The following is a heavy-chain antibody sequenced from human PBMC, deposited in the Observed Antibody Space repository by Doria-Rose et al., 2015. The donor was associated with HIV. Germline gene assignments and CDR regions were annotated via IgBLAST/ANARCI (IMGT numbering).Heavy chain of an antibody. J-gene: IGHJ4*02. D-gene: IGHD6-13*01. V-gene: IGHV2-26*03. CDR2: IFSDDER. Sequence: QVTLKESGPVLVKPTETLTLTCTISGVSLSSPGMGVSWIRQPPGKALEWLANIFSDDERSYQTSLTSRLTISRGTSKSQVVLTMTDMDPVGTATYYCARIKSSRWYHKYYFDFWGQGTLVIVSA. CDR1: GVSLSSPGMG. CDR3: ARIKSSRWYHKYYFDF.